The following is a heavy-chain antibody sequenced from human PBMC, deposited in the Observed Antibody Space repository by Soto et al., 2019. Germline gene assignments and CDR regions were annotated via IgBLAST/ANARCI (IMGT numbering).Heavy chain of an antibody. Sequence: EVQLVESGGGLVKPGGSLRLFCAASGFTFSSYSMNWVRQAPGKGLEWVSSISNSSRYISYADSVKGRFTISRDDAKNSLYLQMNSLRAEDTAVYYCARTTSDSWYYFDYWGQGTLVTVSS. V-gene: IGHV3-21*01. CDR3: ARTTSDSWYYFDY. D-gene: IGHD4-4*01. J-gene: IGHJ4*02. CDR2: ISNSSRYI. CDR1: GFTFSSYS.